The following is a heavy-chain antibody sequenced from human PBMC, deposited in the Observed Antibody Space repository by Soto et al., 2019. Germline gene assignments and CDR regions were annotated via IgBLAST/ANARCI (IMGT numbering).Heavy chain of an antibody. V-gene: IGHV3-49*03. J-gene: IGHJ4*02. D-gene: IGHD6-6*01. Sequence: GGSLRLSCKASVFTFGDFAINWFRQAPRKGLGCVGFINTKAYGATTNYAASVKGRVTISKHDSKSIVYLQTCSLITEDTAVYYCTKNSAAGRPYLFDAWGQGTQLTVPQ. CDR1: VFTFGDFA. CDR2: INTKAYGATT. CDR3: TKNSAAGRPYLFDA.